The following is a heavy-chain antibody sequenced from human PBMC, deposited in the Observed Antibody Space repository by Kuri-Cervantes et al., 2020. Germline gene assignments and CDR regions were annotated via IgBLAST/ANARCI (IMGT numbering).Heavy chain of an antibody. J-gene: IGHJ4*02. D-gene: IGHD1-14*01. CDR1: GFTFSSYS. Sequence: GESLKISCAASGFTFSSYSMNWVRQAPGKGLEWVSYISSSSSTIYYADSVKGRFTISRDNAKNSLYLQMNSLRAEDTALYYCAKGLNIPGPPEFDYWGQGTLVTVSS. V-gene: IGHV3-48*01. CDR2: ISSSSSTI. CDR3: AKGLNIPGPPEFDY.